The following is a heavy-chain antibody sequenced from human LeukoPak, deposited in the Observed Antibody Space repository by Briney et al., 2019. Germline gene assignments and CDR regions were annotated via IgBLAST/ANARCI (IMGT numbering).Heavy chain of an antibody. J-gene: IGHJ4*02. V-gene: IGHV4-34*01. D-gene: IGHD6-13*01. Sequence: SETLSLTCAVYGGSFSGYYWSWIRQPPGKGLEWIGEINHSGSTNYNPFLKSRVTISVDTSKNQFSLKLSSVTAADTAVYYCSRGGGYSSSWAFGYWGQGTLVTVSS. CDR1: GGSFSGYY. CDR3: SRGGGYSSSWAFGY. CDR2: INHSGST.